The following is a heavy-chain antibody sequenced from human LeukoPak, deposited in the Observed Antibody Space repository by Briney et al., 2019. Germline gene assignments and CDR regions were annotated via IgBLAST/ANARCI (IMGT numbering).Heavy chain of an antibody. CDR3: ARHYYYDSSGYSIGSFDY. Sequence: SETLSLTCTVSGGSISSYYWSWIRQPPGKGLEWIGYIYYSGSTNYNPSLKSRVTISVDTSKNQFSLKLSSVTAADTAVYYCARHYYYDSSGYSIGSFDYWGQGTLVTVPS. CDR2: IYYSGST. V-gene: IGHV4-59*08. J-gene: IGHJ4*02. CDR1: GGSISSYY. D-gene: IGHD3-22*01.